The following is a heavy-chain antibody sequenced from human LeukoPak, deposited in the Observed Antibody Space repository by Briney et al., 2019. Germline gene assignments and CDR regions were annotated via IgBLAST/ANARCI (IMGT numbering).Heavy chain of an antibody. CDR2: INPSGGST. CDR3: ARDLDYGEKSEDY. V-gene: IGHV1-46*01. CDR1: GYTFINYY. J-gene: IGHJ4*02. D-gene: IGHD4/OR15-4a*01. Sequence: ASVKVSCKASGYTFINYYMHWVRQAPGQGLEWMGIINPSGGSTSYEQKFQDRVTMTRDTSTSTVYMELSSLRSEDTAVYYCARDLDYGEKSEDYWGQGTLVTVSS.